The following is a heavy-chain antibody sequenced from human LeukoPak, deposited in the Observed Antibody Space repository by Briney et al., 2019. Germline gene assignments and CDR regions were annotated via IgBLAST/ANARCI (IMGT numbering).Heavy chain of an antibody. CDR3: ARDFTPEWFDIH. Sequence: GGSLRLSCVASGLAFSSYSMHWVRQAPGKGLEWVGVISYDGSDEYYTDSVKGRFTISRDNSRNTVYLQMNSLRADDTAVYYCARDFTPEWFDIHWGQGTLVTVS. V-gene: IGHV3-30*04. CDR1: GLAFSSYS. CDR2: ISYDGSDE. D-gene: IGHD3-3*01. J-gene: IGHJ4*02.